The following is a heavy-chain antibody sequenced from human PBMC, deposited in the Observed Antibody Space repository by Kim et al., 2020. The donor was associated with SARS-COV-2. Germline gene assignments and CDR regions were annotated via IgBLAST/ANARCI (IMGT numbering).Heavy chain of an antibody. Sequence: SVKVSCKASGGTFSSYAISWVRQAPGQGLDWMGGIIPIFGTANYAQKFQGRVTITADESTSTAYMELSSLRSEDTAVYYCARVIAAYYYYYGMDVWGQGTTVTVSS. V-gene: IGHV1-69*13. CDR3: ARVIAAYYYYYGMDV. CDR1: GGTFSSYA. D-gene: IGHD5-12*01. CDR2: IIPIFGTA. J-gene: IGHJ6*02.